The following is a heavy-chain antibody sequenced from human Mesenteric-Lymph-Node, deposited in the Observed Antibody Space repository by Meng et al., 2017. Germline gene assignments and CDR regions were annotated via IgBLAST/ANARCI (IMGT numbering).Heavy chain of an antibody. V-gene: IGHV4-39*01. CDR1: GGSISSSSYY. CDR2: VVYSGTT. J-gene: IGHJ4*02. Sequence: HLQLSGWVPGLVKPSVPLSLTGAVSGGSISSSSYYWAWIRQPPGEGLEWIGSVVYSGTTYYTSSLKSRVSISVDTSKNQFSLKLSSVTAADTAVYYCARHHHSPTFDYWGQGTLVTVSS. CDR3: ARHHHSPTFDY. D-gene: IGHD1-14*01.